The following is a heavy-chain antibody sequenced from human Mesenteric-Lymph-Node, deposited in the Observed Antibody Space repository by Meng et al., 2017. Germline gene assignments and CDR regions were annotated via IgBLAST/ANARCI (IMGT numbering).Heavy chain of an antibody. CDR1: GYTFTRHG. J-gene: IGHJ4*02. Sequence: QVQLVQTGAEVKKPGASVKVSCKTSGYTFTRHGITWVRQAPGQGLEYMGWISGYNGDTIYAQNLQGRVTMTTDTSTNIAYMELRSLISDDTAVYYCAKDYYSDYVYDYWGQGTLVTVSS. CDR3: AKDYYSDYVYDY. V-gene: IGHV1-18*01. CDR2: ISGYNGDT. D-gene: IGHD4-11*01.